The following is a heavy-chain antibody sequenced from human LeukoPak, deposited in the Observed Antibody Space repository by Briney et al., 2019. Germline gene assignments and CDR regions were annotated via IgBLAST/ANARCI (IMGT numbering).Heavy chain of an antibody. Sequence: ASVNVSCKASGYTFTSYGISWVRQAPGQGLEWMGWINPNSGGTNYAQKFQGWVTMTRDTSISTAYMELSRLRSDDTAVYYCARDTYGSWSSFDYWGQGTLVTVSS. CDR1: GYTFTSYG. CDR3: ARDTYGSWSSFDY. CDR2: INPNSGGT. D-gene: IGHD3-10*01. V-gene: IGHV1-2*04. J-gene: IGHJ4*02.